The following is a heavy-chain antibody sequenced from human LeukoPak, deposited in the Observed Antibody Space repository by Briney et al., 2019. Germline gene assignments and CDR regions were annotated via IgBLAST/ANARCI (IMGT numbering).Heavy chain of an antibody. V-gene: IGHV3-49*04. J-gene: IGHJ4*02. Sequence: GGSLRLSGTASGFTFGDYAMSWVRQAPGKGLEWVGFIRSKAYGGTTEYAASVKGRFTISRDDSKSIAYLQMNSLKTEDTAVYYCTRVGGTVVTPDYWGQGTLVTVSS. CDR2: IRSKAYGGTT. D-gene: IGHD4-23*01. CDR1: GFTFGDYA. CDR3: TRVGGTVVTPDY.